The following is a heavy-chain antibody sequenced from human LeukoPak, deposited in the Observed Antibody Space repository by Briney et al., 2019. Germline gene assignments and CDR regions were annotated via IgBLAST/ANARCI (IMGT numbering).Heavy chain of an antibody. V-gene: IGHV3-53*01. CDR3: ARSAERNIHNFDY. D-gene: IGHD2/OR15-2a*01. J-gene: IGHJ4*02. CDR2: IYSGGST. Sequence: PGGSLRLSCAASGFTVGSNYMSWVRQAPGKGLEWVSVIYSGGSTYYADSVKGRFTISRDNSKNTLYLQMNSLRAEDTAVYYCARSAERNIHNFDYWGQGTLVTVSS. CDR1: GFTVGSNY.